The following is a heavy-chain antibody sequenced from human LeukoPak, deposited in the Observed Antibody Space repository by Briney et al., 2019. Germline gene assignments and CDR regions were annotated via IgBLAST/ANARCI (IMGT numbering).Heavy chain of an antibody. V-gene: IGHV3-48*04. J-gene: IGHJ4*02. CDR1: GFTFSSYA. CDR3: ARAGSWLGVPFDY. Sequence: GGSLRLSCAASGFTFSSYAMSWVRQAPGKGLEWVSYISSSGSTIYYADSVKGRFTISRDNAKNSVYLQMNSLRAEDTAVYYCARAGSWLGVPFDYWGQGTLVTVSS. CDR2: ISSSGSTI. D-gene: IGHD6-19*01.